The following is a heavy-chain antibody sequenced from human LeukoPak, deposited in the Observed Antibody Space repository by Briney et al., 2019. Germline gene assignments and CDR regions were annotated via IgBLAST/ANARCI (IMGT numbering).Heavy chain of an antibody. CDR2: INHSGST. CDR3: ARLGTVTDAFDI. V-gene: IGHV4-34*01. J-gene: IGHJ3*02. CDR1: GGSFSGYY. Sequence: SETLSLTCAVYGGSFSGYYWSWIRQPPGKGLEWIGEINHSGSTNYNPSLKSRVTISVDTSKNQFSLKLSSVTAADTAVYYCARLGTVTDAFDIWGQGTMVTVSS. D-gene: IGHD4-11*01.